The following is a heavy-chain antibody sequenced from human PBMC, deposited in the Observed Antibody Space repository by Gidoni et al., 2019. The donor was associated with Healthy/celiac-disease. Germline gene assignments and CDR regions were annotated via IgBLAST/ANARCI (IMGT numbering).Heavy chain of an antibody. J-gene: IGHJ4*02. D-gene: IGHD3-9*01. CDR3: ARVPTDILTGYYNSEYYFDY. V-gene: IGHV3-11*05. CDR2: ISSSSSYT. CDR1: GFTFSDYY. Sequence: QVQLVESGGGLVKPGGSLRLSCAASGFTFSDYYMSWIRQAPGKGLEWVSYISSSSSYTNYADSVKGRFTISRDNAKNSLYLQMNSLRAEDTAVYYCARVPTDILTGYYNSEYYFDYWGQGTLVTVSS.